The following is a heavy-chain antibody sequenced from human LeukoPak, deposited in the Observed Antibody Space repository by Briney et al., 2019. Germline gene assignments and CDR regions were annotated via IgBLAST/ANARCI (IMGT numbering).Heavy chain of an antibody. CDR2: ISYEGSNK. CDR1: GFTFSSYA. J-gene: IGHJ4*02. V-gene: IGHV3-30*04. CDR3: ANYYYDSSGYYYFDY. D-gene: IGHD3-22*01. Sequence: PGGSLRLSWAASGFTFSSYALHWVRPAAGKGLEWVAVISYEGSNKYYGDSVKGRFTIARHNSKNTLYLQMNSLRAEDTAVYYCANYYYDSSGYYYFDYWGQGTLVTVSS.